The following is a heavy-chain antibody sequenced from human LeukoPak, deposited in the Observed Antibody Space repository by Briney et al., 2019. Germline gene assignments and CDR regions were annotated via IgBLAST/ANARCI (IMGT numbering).Heavy chain of an antibody. D-gene: IGHD6-19*01. V-gene: IGHV1-2*02. CDR1: GYTFTAYY. J-gene: IGHJ4*02. Sequence: ASVKVSCKTSGYTFTAYYMHWVRQAPGQGPEWMGWISPNSGGTNYAQKFQGRVTMTRDTSISTAYMELSRLRSDDTAVYYCARVIAAVTSKGVLHYWGQGTLVTVSS. CDR3: ARVIAAVTSKGVLHY. CDR2: ISPNSGGT.